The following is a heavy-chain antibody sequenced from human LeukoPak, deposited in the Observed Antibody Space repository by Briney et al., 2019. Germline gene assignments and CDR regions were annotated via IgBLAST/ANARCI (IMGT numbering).Heavy chain of an antibody. CDR1: RFSLSSYV. D-gene: IGHD3-9*01. J-gene: IGHJ4*02. V-gene: IGHV3-48*03. CDR2: ISSSGSTI. Sequence: GGSLGVSCAASRFSLSSYVPNWVRQAQGKGLEWLSYISSSGSTIYYADSVKGRFTISRDNAKNSLYLQMKSMRAEDTAVDYCARARDCDILTTNRFQGDYGGQVALIKVSS. CDR3: ARARDCDILTTNRFQGDY.